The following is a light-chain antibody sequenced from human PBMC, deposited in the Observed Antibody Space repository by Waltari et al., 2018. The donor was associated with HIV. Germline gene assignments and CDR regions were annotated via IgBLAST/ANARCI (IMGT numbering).Light chain of an antibody. CDR1: RSNIGRNT. CDR3: AAWDDTLNGHVV. J-gene: IGLJ2*01. CDR2: TND. Sequence: QSVLTQPPSVSGTPGQRVTISCSGSRSNIGRNTGNWYQQVPGTAPKLLIHTNDQRPSGVSDRFSGSKSGTTATLDIRGRQPEDEAHYYCAAWDDTLNGHVVFGGGTKLTVL. V-gene: IGLV1-44*01.